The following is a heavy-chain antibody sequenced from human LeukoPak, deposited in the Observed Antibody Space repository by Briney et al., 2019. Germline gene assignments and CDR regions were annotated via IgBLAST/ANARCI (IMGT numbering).Heavy chain of an antibody. V-gene: IGHV3-21*01. CDR3: AKATVVIPVPPGWFDP. CDR1: GFTFSSYS. Sequence: GGSLRLSCAASGFTFSSYSMNWVRQAPGKGLEWVSSISSSSSYIYYADSVKGRFTISRDNAKNSLYLQMNSLRAEDTAVYYCAKATVVIPVPPGWFDPWGQGTLVTVSS. D-gene: IGHD4-23*01. J-gene: IGHJ5*02. CDR2: ISSSSSYI.